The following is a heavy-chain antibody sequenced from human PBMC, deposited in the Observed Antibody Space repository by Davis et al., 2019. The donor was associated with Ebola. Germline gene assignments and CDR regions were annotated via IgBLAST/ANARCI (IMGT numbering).Heavy chain of an antibody. CDR2: ISGGTT. J-gene: IGHJ3*02. Sequence: GGSLRLSCAASGFTFSSYAMSWVRQAPGKGLEWVSTISGGTTYYADSVKGRFTISRDNSKNTLYLQMNGLRVDDTAIYYCAKDTSNIWFDIWGQGTMVTVSS. CDR1: GFTFSSYA. CDR3: AKDTSNIWFDI. D-gene: IGHD1-26*01. V-gene: IGHV3-23*01.